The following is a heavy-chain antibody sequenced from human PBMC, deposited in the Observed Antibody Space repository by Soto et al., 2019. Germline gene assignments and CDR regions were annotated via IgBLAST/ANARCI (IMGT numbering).Heavy chain of an antibody. Sequence: QVQLLESGGGVVQPGRSLRLSCAASGFTFSSYGMHWVRQAPGKGLEWVAVIWYDGSNKYYAGCVKGRFTISRDNSKNTLHLLMNSLRAEDTAVYYCARDGTIGAAGMPYALLEAFDIWGQGPMVAVSS. CDR3: ARDGTIGAAGMPYALLEAFDI. V-gene: IGHV3-33*01. CDR2: IWYDGSNK. D-gene: IGHD6-13*01. CDR1: GFTFSSYG. J-gene: IGHJ3*02.